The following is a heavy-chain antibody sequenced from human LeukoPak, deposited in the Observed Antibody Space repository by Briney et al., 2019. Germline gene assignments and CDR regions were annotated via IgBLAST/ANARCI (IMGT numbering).Heavy chain of an antibody. Sequence: GGSLRLSCAGSGFTFSSYAMTWVRQAPGKGLEWVSAISDSGGSTYYADSVKGRFTISRDKSKNTLYLQMNSLRAEDTAVYYCAKVPLGFLEWQPRCYMDVWGKGTTVTVSS. V-gene: IGHV3-23*01. CDR1: GFTFSSYA. D-gene: IGHD3-3*01. CDR2: ISDSGGST. CDR3: AKVPLGFLEWQPRCYMDV. J-gene: IGHJ6*03.